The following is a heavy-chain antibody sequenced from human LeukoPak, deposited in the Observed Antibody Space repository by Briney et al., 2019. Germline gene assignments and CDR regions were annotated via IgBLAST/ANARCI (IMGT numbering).Heavy chain of an antibody. D-gene: IGHD3-10*01. V-gene: IGHV3-11*01. CDR2: ISSSGSTI. Sequence: GGSLRLSCAASGFTFSDYNMNWLRQAPGMGLEWLSYISSSGSTIYYADSVKGRFTISRDSANNSLYLQMNGLRAEDTAVYFCARKTYGSEFYVDYWGQGTLVTVSS. CDR3: ARKTYGSEFYVDY. CDR1: GFTFSDYN. J-gene: IGHJ4*02.